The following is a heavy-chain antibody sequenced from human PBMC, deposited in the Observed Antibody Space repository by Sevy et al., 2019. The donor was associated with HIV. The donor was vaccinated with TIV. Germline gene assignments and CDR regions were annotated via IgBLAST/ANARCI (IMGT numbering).Heavy chain of an antibody. V-gene: IGHV1-18*01. CDR2: ISTLNT. CDR3: ARAPSGSQGPGQYFQH. J-gene: IGHJ1*01. Sequence: ASVKVSCKASGYSFTSYGITWVRQAPGQGLEWMGWISTLNTNYAQKLLGRVTLTTDTSTSTVYMELRSLRSDDTAVYYCARAPSGSQGPGQYFQHWGQGTLVTVSS. D-gene: IGHD1-26*01. CDR1: GYSFTSYG.